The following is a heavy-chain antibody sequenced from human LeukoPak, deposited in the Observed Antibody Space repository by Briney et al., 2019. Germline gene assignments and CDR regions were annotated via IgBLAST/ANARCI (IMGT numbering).Heavy chain of an antibody. Sequence: PSETLSLTCTVSGGSISGSSYYWGWIRQPPGKGLEWIGSIYYSGSTYYNPSPKSRVTISVDTSKNQFSLKLSSVTAADTAVYYCARGRFLRAGGSSAPTRAYYFDYWGQGTLVTVSS. V-gene: IGHV4-39*01. CDR2: IYYSGST. J-gene: IGHJ4*02. CDR3: ARGRFLRAGGSSAPTRAYYFDY. D-gene: IGHD2-15*01. CDR1: GGSISGSSYY.